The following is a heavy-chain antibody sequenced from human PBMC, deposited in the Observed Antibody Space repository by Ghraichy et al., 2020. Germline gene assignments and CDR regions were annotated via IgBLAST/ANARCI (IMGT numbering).Heavy chain of an antibody. J-gene: IGHJ6*02. CDR1: GFAFSSNY. CDR2: IYSGGST. CDR3: ARDLQPVV. V-gene: IGHV3-53*01. Sequence: GGSLRLTCAASGFAFSSNYMNWVRQAPGKGLEWVSIIYSGGSTYYEDSVKGRFTISRDNSKNTVYLQMNSLRAEETAEYYCARDLQPVVWGQGTTVTVSS. D-gene: IGHD4-11*01.